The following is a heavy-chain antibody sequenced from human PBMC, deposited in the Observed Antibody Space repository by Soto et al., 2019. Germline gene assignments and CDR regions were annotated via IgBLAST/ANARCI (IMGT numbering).Heavy chain of an antibody. Sequence: PSETLSLTCAVYGGSFSGYYWSWIRQPPGKGLEWIGEINHSGSTNYNPSLKSRVTISVDTSKNQFSLKLSSVTAADTAVYYCARNSYNWNDGGPNWFDPWGQGTLVTVS. D-gene: IGHD1-1*01. CDR3: ARNSYNWNDGGPNWFDP. J-gene: IGHJ5*02. CDR2: INHSGST. CDR1: GGSFSGYY. V-gene: IGHV4-34*01.